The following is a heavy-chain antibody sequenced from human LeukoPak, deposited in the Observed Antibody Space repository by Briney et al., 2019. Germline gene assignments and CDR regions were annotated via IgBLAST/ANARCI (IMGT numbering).Heavy chain of an antibody. CDR1: GGSISRYY. V-gene: IGHV4-59*01. J-gene: IGHJ5*02. CDR2: IYYSGST. Sequence: PSETLSLTCTVSGGSISRYYWNWIRQPPGKGLEWIGNIYYSGSTNYNPSLKRRVTISVDTSKNQFSLKLSSVTAADTSVYYCARDGGDWFDPWGQGTLVTVSS. CDR3: ARDGGDWFDP. D-gene: IGHD2-21*01.